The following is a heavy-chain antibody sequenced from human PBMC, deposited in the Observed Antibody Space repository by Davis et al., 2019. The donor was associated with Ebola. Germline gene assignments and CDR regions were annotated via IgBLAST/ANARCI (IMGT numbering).Heavy chain of an antibody. CDR2: ISYDGSNK. Sequence: GGSLRLSCAASGFTFSSYGMHWVRQAPGKGLEWVAVISYDGSNKYYADSVKGRFTISRDNSKNTLYLQMNSLRAEDTAVYYCARDHGNYDFWSGPFDYWGQGTLVTVSS. D-gene: IGHD3-3*01. J-gene: IGHJ4*02. V-gene: IGHV3-30*03. CDR3: ARDHGNYDFWSGPFDY. CDR1: GFTFSSYG.